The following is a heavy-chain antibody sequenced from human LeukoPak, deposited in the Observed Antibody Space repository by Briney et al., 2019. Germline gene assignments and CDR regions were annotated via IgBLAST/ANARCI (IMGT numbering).Heavy chain of an antibody. D-gene: IGHD4-17*01. CDR2: INHSGST. CDR3: ARFRRRGLLDH. CDR1: GGSFSGYY. Sequence: SETLSLTCAVYGGSFSGYYWSWIRQPPGKGLEWIGEINHSGSTNYNPSLKSRVTISVDTSKNQFSLKLSSVTAADTAVYYCARFRRRGLLDHWGQGTLVTVSS. V-gene: IGHV4-34*01. J-gene: IGHJ4*02.